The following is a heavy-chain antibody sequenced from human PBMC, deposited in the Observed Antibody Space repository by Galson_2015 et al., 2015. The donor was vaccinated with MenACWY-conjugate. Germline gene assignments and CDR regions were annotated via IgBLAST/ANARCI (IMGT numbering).Heavy chain of an antibody. CDR2: ISSSSSYT. CDR1: GLSFSDYN. J-gene: IGHJ4*02. V-gene: IGHV3-11*03. CDR3: AGRWITPIDEFDF. Sequence: SLRLSCAGYGLSFSDYNMTWVRQAPGKGLESLSYISSSSSYTAYGDSVKGRFTISRDNARASLHLQMTSLRAEDTAVYYCAGRWITPIDEFDFWGQGALVTVSS. D-gene: IGHD4-23*01.